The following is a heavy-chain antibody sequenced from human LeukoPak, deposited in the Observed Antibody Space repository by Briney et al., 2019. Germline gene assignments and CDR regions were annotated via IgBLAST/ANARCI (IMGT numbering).Heavy chain of an antibody. V-gene: IGHV4-34*01. CDR2: INHSGST. D-gene: IGHD1-26*01. J-gene: IGHJ4*02. CDR1: GGSFSGYY. Sequence: SETLSLTCAVYGGSFSGYYWSWIRQSPGKGLEWIGEINHSGSTNYNPSLKSRVTISVDTSKNQFSLKLSSVTAADTAVYYCARGLYNSYSGSYYFDYWGQGTLVTVSS. CDR3: ARGLYNSYSGSYYFDY.